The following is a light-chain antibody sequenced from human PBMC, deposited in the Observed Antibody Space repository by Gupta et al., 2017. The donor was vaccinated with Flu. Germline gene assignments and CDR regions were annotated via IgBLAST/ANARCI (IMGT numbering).Light chain of an antibody. CDR2: RNN. J-gene: IGLJ3*02. CDR3: ATWHERLHSLGSPPKWV. Sequence: SGSRSNIESNYVYWYQQLPGAPPNLLIYRNNQRPSGVPDRFSGSKSGISASLAISGLRSEDEADYYCATWHERLHSLGSPPKWVFGGGTMLTVL. V-gene: IGLV1-47*01. CDR1: RSNIESNY.